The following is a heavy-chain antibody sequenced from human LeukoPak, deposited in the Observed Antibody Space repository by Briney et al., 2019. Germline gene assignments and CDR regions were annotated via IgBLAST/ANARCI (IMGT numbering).Heavy chain of an antibody. V-gene: IGHV4-4*02. Sequence: SETLSLTCAVSGGSISNSNWWSGVRQPPGKGLEWIGEIYHSGSTNYNPPLKSRVTMSVDKSKNQFSLKLSSVTAADTAVYYCARVGWSWYHIDFWGQGTLVTVSS. CDR3: ARVGWSWYHIDF. CDR2: IYHSGST. J-gene: IGHJ4*02. D-gene: IGHD6-13*01. CDR1: GGSISNSNW.